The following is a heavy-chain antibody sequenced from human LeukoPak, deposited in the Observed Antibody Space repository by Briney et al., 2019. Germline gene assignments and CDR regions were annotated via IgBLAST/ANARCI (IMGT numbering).Heavy chain of an antibody. CDR1: GYTFTSYG. D-gene: IGHD5-18*01. Sequence: ASVKVSCKAAGYTFTSYGISWVRQAPGQGLEWMGWINPNSGGTNYAQKFQGWVTMTRDTSISTAYMELSRLRSDDTAVYYCARGAPVDTVLSGGWFDPWGQGTLVTVSS. V-gene: IGHV1-2*04. J-gene: IGHJ5*02. CDR3: ARGAPVDTVLSGGWFDP. CDR2: INPNSGGT.